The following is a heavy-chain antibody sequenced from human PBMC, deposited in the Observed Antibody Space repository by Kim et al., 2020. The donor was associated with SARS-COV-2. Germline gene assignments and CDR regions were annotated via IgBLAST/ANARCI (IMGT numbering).Heavy chain of an antibody. V-gene: IGHV3-23*01. Sequence: GGSLRLSCAVSGFPFSNYAMTWVRQAPGKGLEWVSVSSPSGDSTYYADSVRGRFTISRDNSKNTLYLQMNSLRADDTAVYYCARDDTITLVRGVFNYWGQGALVTGSS. D-gene: IGHD3-10*01. J-gene: IGHJ4*02. CDR1: GFPFSNYA. CDR3: ARDDTITLVRGVFNY. CDR2: SSPSGDST.